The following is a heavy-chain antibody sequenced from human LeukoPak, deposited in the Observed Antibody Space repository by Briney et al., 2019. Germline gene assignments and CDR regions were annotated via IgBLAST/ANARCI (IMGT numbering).Heavy chain of an antibody. V-gene: IGHV3-30*03. J-gene: IGHJ4*02. CDR2: ISHDGTNK. CDR1: GFTFGSYG. D-gene: IGHD6-19*01. CDR3: ARGVLYSSGWYSPLDY. Sequence: GGSLRLSCAASGFTFGSYGMHWVRQAPGKGLEWVAVISHDGTNKYYADSVKGRFTISRDSSKNTLYLQMNSLRPEDTAVYYCARGVLYSSGWYSPLDYWGQGTLVTVSS.